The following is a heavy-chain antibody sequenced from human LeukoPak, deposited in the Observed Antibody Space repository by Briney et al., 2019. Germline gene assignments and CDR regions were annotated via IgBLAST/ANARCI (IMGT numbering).Heavy chain of an antibody. CDR3: VKYGSGSYLYGMDV. V-gene: IGHV3-48*03. CDR1: GFTFSSYE. Sequence: PGGSLRLSCAASGFTFSSYEMNWVRQAPGKGLEWVSYISSSGSTIYYADSVKGRFTISRDNAKNSLYLQMNSLRAEDTAVYYCVKYGSGSYLYGMDVWDQGTTVTVSS. D-gene: IGHD3-10*01. CDR2: ISSSGSTI. J-gene: IGHJ6*02.